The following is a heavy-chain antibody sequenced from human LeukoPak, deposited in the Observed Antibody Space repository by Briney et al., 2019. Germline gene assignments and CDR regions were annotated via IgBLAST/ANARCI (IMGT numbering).Heavy chain of an antibody. CDR1: GGSISSYY. Sequence: SETLSLTCIVSGGSISSYYWSWLRQPPGKGLEWIGNIYSSGTTNYNPSLKSRVTISIDTSKNQFSLKLSSVTAADTAVYYCARDHPYSGSYSYYYYYMDVWGKGTTVTVSS. CDR2: IYSSGTT. D-gene: IGHD1-26*01. V-gene: IGHV4-4*08. J-gene: IGHJ6*03. CDR3: ARDHPYSGSYSYYYYYMDV.